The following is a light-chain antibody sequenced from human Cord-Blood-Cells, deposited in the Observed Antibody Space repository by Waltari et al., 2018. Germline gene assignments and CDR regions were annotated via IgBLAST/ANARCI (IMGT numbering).Light chain of an antibody. Sequence: DIQMTQSPSTLSASVVDRVTITCRASQSIGSWLAWYQQKPGKAPKLLIYDPSKLESGVPSRFSGSGSGTEFTLTISSLQPDDFATYYCQQYNSFSWTFGQGTKVEIK. J-gene: IGKJ1*01. CDR1: QSIGSW. V-gene: IGKV1-5*01. CDR2: DPS. CDR3: QQYNSFSWT.